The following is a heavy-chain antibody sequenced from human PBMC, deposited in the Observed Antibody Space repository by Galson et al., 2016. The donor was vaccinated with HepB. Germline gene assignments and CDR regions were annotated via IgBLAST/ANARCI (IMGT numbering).Heavy chain of an antibody. J-gene: IGHJ4*02. D-gene: IGHD3-3*01. V-gene: IGHV3-23*01. CDR3: AKGWSGPDS. Sequence: SLRLSCAASGFTFSTSAMSWVRQAPGQGLEWVSAISSTSPSTYYADSVKGRFTISRDNAKNTLYLQMDSLKLDDTAVYYCAKGWSGPDSWGQGTLVTVSS. CDR1: GFTFSTSA. CDR2: ISSTSPST.